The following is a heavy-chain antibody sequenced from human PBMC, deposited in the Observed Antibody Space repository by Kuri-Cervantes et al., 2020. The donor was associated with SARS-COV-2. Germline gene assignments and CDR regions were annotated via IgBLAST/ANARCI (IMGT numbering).Heavy chain of an antibody. Sequence: SETLSLTCTVSGGSISSGDYYWSWIRQPPGKGLEWIGYIYYSGSTYYNPSLKIRVTISVDTSKNQFSLKLSSVTAADTAVYYCARGVPDGSGSYFFDNFDSWGQGTLVTVSS. V-gene: IGHV4-30-4*08. CDR3: ARGVPDGSGSYFFDNFDS. CDR2: IYYSGST. J-gene: IGHJ4*02. CDR1: GGSISSGDYY. D-gene: IGHD1-26*01.